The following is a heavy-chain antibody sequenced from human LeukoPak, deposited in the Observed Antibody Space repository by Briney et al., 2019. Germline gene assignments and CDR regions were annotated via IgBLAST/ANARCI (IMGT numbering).Heavy chain of an antibody. Sequence: ASVKVSCKASGGTFSSYGIIWVRQAPGQGLEWMGRIIPILNIADYAQKFQGRVTMTTDTSTITVYMELSSLRSEDTAVYYCARWTTTYLDYWGRGTLVTVSS. CDR1: GGTFSSYG. CDR2: IIPILNIA. D-gene: IGHD4-11*01. CDR3: ARWTTTYLDY. J-gene: IGHJ4*02. V-gene: IGHV1-69*04.